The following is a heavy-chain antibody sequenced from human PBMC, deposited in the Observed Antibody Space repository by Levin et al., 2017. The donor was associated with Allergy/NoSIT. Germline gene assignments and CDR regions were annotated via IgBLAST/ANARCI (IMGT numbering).Heavy chain of an antibody. Sequence: QAGGSLRLSCEASGFTLSSYWMHWVRQAPGKGLVWVSRIKSDGSSISYADSVKGRFTISRDNAKNTLYLEMNSLRPEDTAVYYFARGVVVTAPGFFDLWGRGTLVTVSS. V-gene: IGHV3-74*01. CDR1: GFTLSSYW. CDR3: ARGVVVTAPGFFDL. D-gene: IGHD2-21*02. J-gene: IGHJ2*01. CDR2: IKSDGSSI.